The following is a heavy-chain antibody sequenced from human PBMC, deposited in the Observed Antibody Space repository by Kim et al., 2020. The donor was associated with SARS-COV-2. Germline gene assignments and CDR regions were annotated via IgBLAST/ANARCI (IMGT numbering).Heavy chain of an antibody. CDR1: GDTFSSYA. J-gene: IGHJ6*03. D-gene: IGHD2-21*01. CDR3: ATGGGCGGDFVHYYYYYMDV. Sequence: SVKVSCKASGDTFSSYAISWVRQAPGQRLEWMGRIIPIIGIANYAQKFQGRVTITADKSTSTAYMELSSLRSEDTAVYYCATGGGCGGDFVHYYYYYMDVWGTGTTVTVSS. V-gene: IGHV1-69*04. CDR2: IIPIIGIA.